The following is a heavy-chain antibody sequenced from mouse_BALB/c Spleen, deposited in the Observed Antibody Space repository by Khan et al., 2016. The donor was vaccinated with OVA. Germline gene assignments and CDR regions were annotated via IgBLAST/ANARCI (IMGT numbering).Heavy chain of an antibody. CDR2: INYSGNT. CDR3: ARKDYYDYDPFPY. J-gene: IGHJ3*01. CDR1: GYSITSEYA. V-gene: IGHV3-2*02. Sequence: EVKLLESGPGLVKPSQSLSLTCTVTGYSITSEYAWNWIRQFPGNKLEWMGYINYSGNTRFNPSLKSRTSITRDTAKNQFFLQLSSVTTEDTATDYWARKDYYDYDPFPYWGQGTLVTGAA. D-gene: IGHD2-4*01.